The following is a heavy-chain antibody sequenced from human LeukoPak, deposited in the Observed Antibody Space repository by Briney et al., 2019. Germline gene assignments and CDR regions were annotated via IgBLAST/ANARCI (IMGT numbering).Heavy chain of an antibody. CDR3: AKALVLTVAGTYYVDH. V-gene: IGHV3-30*02. CDR2: IRFDESRT. D-gene: IGHD6-19*01. CDR1: GFTFSSYG. J-gene: IGHJ4*02. Sequence: GGSLRLSCAASGFTFSSYGMHWVRQAPGKGLEWVAFIRFDESRTFYGDSVKGRFIISRDNSENTLFLHMHSLRPEDTAVYYCAKALVLTVAGTYYVDHWGQGTLVTVSS.